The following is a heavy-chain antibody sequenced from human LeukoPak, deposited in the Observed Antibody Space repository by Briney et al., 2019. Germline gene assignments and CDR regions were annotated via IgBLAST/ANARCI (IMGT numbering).Heavy chain of an antibody. D-gene: IGHD3-22*01. CDR1: GFTFSSYV. CDR3: AKSHDSSGSDY. Sequence: PGGSLRRSCAASGFTFSSYVMSWVRQAPGKGLEWVSAISGSGGSTYYADSVKGRFTISRDNSKNTLYMQMNSLRAEDTAVYYCAKSHDSSGSDYWGQGTLVTVSS. CDR2: ISGSGGST. J-gene: IGHJ4*02. V-gene: IGHV3-23*01.